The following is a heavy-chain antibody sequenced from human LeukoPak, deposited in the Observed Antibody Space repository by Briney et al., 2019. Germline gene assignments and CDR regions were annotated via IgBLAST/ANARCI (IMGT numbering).Heavy chain of an antibody. V-gene: IGHV3-7*01. Sequence: GGSLRLSRAASGFTVSSNYVSWVRQAPGKGLEWVANIKRDGSEKYYVDSVKGRFTISRDNAKNSLYLQMNSLRTEDTAVYYCARGRGSWYGVYFDYWGQGTLVTVSS. CDR2: IKRDGSEK. D-gene: IGHD6-13*01. CDR3: ARGRGSWYGVYFDY. J-gene: IGHJ4*02. CDR1: GFTVSSNY.